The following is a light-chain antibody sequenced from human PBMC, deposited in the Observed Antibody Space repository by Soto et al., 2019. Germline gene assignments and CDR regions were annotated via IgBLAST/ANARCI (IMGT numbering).Light chain of an antibody. V-gene: IGLV2-8*01. Sequence: QSALTQPPSASGSPGQSVTISCTGTSGDVGAYNSVSWYQQHPGKAPNLMIYGVSTRPSGVPDRFSGSKSGNTASLTVSGLQAEDEADYYCSSYAGRHNPVVFGGGTKLTVL. CDR1: SGDVGAYNS. CDR2: GVS. CDR3: SSYAGRHNPVV. J-gene: IGLJ2*01.